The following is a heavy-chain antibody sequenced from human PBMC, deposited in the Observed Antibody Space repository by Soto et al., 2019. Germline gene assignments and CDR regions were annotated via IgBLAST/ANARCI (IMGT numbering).Heavy chain of an antibody. D-gene: IGHD2-2*01. CDR3: AKDVSVSTSPDY. J-gene: IGHJ4*02. V-gene: IGHV3-30*18. CDR1: GFTFSSYG. CDR2: ISYDGSKK. Sequence: GGSLRLSCAASGFTFSSYGMHWVRQAPGKGLEWVAGISYDGSKKYYADSVKGRFSISRDNSKNTLYLQMNNLRAEDTAVFYCAKDVSVSTSPDYWGQGTLVTVSS.